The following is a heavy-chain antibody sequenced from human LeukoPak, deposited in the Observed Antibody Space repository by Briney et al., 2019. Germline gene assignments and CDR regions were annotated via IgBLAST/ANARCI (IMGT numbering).Heavy chain of an antibody. CDR1: GFTFSSYA. V-gene: IGHV3-23*01. J-gene: IGHJ6*02. CDR2: ISGSGGST. D-gene: IGHD6-13*01. CDR3: AKRQQLRYYGMDV. Sequence: PGGSLRLSCAASGFTFSSYAMSWVRQAPGKGLEWVSAISGSGGSTYYADSAKGRFTISRDNSKNTLYLQMNSLRAEDTAVYYCAKRQQLRYYGMDVWGQGTTVTVSS.